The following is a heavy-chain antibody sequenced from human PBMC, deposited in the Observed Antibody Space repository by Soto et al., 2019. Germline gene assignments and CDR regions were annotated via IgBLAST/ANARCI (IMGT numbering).Heavy chain of an antibody. CDR1: GFTFSSYE. V-gene: IGHV3-48*03. D-gene: IGHD5-12*01. CDR3: ARPGAYRGYDGGYYFDL. J-gene: IGHJ4*02. Sequence: EVQLVESGGGLVQPGGSLRLSCAASGFTFSSYEMNWVRQAPGKGLEWVSYISSSATGIFYADSVKGRFTVSRDDANNSLFLQMDSLRAEDTAVYYCARPGAYRGYDGGYYFDLWGQGTLVTVSS. CDR2: ISSSATGI.